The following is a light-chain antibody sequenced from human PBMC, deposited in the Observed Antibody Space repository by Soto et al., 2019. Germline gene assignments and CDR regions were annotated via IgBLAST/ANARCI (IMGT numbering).Light chain of an antibody. J-gene: IGKJ1*01. V-gene: IGKV1-27*01. Sequence: DIEMTQSPSSLSASLGDRVTITCRASEVINSYLAWYQQRPGKVPILLIHTSSTLQSGFPSRLSGSGSGTDFTLNISNLQPEDVATYYGQKYDSAPWAFGQGTKVEI. CDR1: EVINSY. CDR3: QKYDSAPWA. CDR2: TSS.